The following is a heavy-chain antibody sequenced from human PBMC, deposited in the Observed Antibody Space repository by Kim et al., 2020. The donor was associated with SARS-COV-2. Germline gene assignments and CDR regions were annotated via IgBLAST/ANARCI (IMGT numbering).Heavy chain of an antibody. CDR3: ARPGITGTGGWFDP. V-gene: IGHV1-46*01. D-gene: IGHD1-7*01. J-gene: IGHJ5*02. Sequence: QKCQGRVTMTRDTSTSTVYMELSSLRSEDTAVYYCARPGITGTGGWFDPWGQGTLVTVSS.